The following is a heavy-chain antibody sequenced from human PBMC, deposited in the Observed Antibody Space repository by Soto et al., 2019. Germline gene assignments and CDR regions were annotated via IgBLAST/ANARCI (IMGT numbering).Heavy chain of an antibody. J-gene: IGHJ6*03. CDR3: ARRARPDFYYMDV. CDR1: GFTFSSYS. V-gene: IGHV3-21*01. CDR2: ISSSSGDT. D-gene: IGHD6-6*01. Sequence: PGGSLRLSCAASGFTFSSYSMNWVRQAPGKGLECVSSISSSSGDTYYANSVQGRFTISRDNSKNTVYLQMGSLRPEDMAVYYCARRARPDFYYMDVWGKGTTVTVSS.